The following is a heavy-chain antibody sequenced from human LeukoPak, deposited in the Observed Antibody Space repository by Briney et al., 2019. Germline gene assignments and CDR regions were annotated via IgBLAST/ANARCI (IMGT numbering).Heavy chain of an antibody. D-gene: IGHD3-16*02. CDR3: SSLTSLGYYFDY. V-gene: IGHV4-34*01. Sequence: SETLSLTCAVYGESFSGYYWSWIRQPPGKGLEWIGEINHSGSTNYNPSLKSRVTISVDTSKNQFSLKLSSVTAADTAVYYCSSLTSLGYYFDYWGQGTLVTVSS. J-gene: IGHJ4*02. CDR1: GESFSGYY. CDR2: INHSGST.